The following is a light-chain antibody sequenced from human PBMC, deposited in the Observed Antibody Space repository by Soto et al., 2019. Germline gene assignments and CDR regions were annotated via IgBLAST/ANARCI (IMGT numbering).Light chain of an antibody. CDR2: AAS. J-gene: IGKJ5*01. CDR3: QQSYSTPIT. Sequence: DIQMTQSPSTLSGSVGDRVTITCRASQSISSWLAWYQQKPGKAPKVLIYAASNLQTGVPSRFSGSGSGTDFTLTINSLQPEDFATYSCQQSYSTPITFGQGTRLEI. CDR1: QSISSW. V-gene: IGKV1-39*01.